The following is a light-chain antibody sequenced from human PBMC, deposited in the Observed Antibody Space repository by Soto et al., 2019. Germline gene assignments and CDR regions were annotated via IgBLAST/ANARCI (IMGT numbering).Light chain of an antibody. CDR2: GAS. Sequence: EIVLPHSTATLSVSPGARSTLSCRASQSVRSNLAWYQQKPGQAPRLLIYGASTTATGIPARFSGSGSGTEFTLTISSLQSEDFAVYNCQQDNKWPRTFGQGTKVDIK. V-gene: IGKV3-15*01. CDR1: QSVRSN. J-gene: IGKJ2*01. CDR3: QQDNKWPRT.